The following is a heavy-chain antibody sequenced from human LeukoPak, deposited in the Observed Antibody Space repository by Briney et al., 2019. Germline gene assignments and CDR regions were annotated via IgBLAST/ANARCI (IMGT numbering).Heavy chain of an antibody. J-gene: IGHJ6*03. D-gene: IGHD3-22*01. V-gene: IGHV4-4*07. CDR3: VSSDYYYGSSGYYGDYYYYMDV. CDR1: GYSISSDY. Sequence: SETLSLTCTVSGYSISSDYWSGIRQPAAKGLEWIGRIQTSGSTNDNPSLERRVNMSVDTSKNQFSRKLSSVTAADTAVYYCVSSDYYYGSSGYYGDYYYYMDVWGKGTTVTVSS. CDR2: IQTSGST.